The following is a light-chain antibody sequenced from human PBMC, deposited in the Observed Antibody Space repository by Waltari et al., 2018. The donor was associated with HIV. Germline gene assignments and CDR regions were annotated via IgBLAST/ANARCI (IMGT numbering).Light chain of an antibody. CDR1: QSVSSN. CDR2: GAA. CDR3: QQYNNWHPWT. Sequence: EIGMTQSPATLSVSPAARATLSCRASQSVSSNLAWYQQKPGQAPRRLVYGAATRATGIPARFSGSGSGTEFTLTISSLQSEDFAVYYCQQYNNWHPWTFGQGTKVEIK. J-gene: IGKJ1*01. V-gene: IGKV3-15*01.